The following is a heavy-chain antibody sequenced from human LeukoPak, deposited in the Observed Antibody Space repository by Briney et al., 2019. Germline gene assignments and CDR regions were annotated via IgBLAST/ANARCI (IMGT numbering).Heavy chain of an antibody. D-gene: IGHD5-18*01. CDR3: ARAVEGYSYGTYFDY. Sequence: SETLSLTCTVSGGSISSHYWSWIRQPPGEALEWIGYIYYSGSTYYNPSLKSRVTISVDTSKNQFSLKLSSVTAADTAVCYCARAVEGYSYGTYFDYWGQGTLVTVSS. CDR1: GGSISSHY. V-gene: IGHV4-30-4*08. J-gene: IGHJ4*02. CDR2: IYYSGST.